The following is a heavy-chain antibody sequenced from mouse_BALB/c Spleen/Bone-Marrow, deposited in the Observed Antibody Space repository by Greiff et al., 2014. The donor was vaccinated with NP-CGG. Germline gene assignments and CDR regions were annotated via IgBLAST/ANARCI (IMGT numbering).Heavy chain of an antibody. V-gene: IGHV2-6-1*01. Sequence: VKLVESGPGLVAPSQSLSITCTISGFSLTSYGVHWVRQPPGKGLEWLVVIWSDGSTTYNSALKSRLSISEDNSKSQVFLKMNSLRTDDTAVYYCARHGNYAMDYWGQGTSVTVSS. CDR1: GFSLTSYG. CDR2: IWSDGST. CDR3: ARHGNYAMDY. J-gene: IGHJ4*01. D-gene: IGHD1-1*02.